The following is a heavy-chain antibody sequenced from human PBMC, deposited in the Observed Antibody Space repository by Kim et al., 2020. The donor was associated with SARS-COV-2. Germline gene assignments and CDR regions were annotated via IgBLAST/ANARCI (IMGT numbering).Heavy chain of an antibody. J-gene: IGHJ4*02. D-gene: IGHD3-22*01. Sequence: ASVKVSCKASGYTFTSYGISWVRQAPGQGLEWMGWISAYNGNTNYAQKLQGRVTMTTDTSTSTAYIELRSLRSDDTAVYYCARGVPPTYYYDSSGYYFDYWGQGTLVTVSS. V-gene: IGHV1-18*01. CDR2: ISAYNGNT. CDR1: GYTFTSYG. CDR3: ARGVPPTYYYDSSGYYFDY.